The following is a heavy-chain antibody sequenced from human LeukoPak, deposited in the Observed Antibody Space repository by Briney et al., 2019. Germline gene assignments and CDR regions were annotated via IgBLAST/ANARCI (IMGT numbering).Heavy chain of an antibody. J-gene: IGHJ5*02. D-gene: IGHD1-26*01. CDR1: GGSFSGYY. CDR2: INHSGST. CDR3: ARGMYSGSYFNWFDP. V-gene: IGHV4-34*01. Sequence: SETLSLTCAVYGGSFSGYYWSWIRQPPGKGLEWIGEINHSGSTNYNPSLKSRVTISVDTSKNQFSLKLSSVTAADTAVYYCARGMYSGSYFNWFDPWGQGTLVTVSS.